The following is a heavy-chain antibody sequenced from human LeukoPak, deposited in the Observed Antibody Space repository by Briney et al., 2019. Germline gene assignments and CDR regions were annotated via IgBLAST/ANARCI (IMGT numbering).Heavy chain of an antibody. Sequence: SVKVSCKASGGTLSSYDINWVRQAPGQGLEWMGGIIPMLGTPNYAQKFQGRVTITADKSTSTAYMDLSSLRSEDTAVYYCASGTTDIVVVPATLRNYYFDYWGQGTLVTVSS. CDR3: ASGTTDIVVVPATLRNYYFDY. CDR2: IIPMLGTP. D-gene: IGHD2-2*01. V-gene: IGHV1-69*06. J-gene: IGHJ4*02. CDR1: GGTLSSYD.